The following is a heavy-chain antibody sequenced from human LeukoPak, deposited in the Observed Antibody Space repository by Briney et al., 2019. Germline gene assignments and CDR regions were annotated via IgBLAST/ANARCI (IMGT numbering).Heavy chain of an antibody. Sequence: PGGSLRLSCATSGFNVNNYYMSWVRQSPGKGLEWLSVMQTGGSTYYADSVKGRFTISRDNSKNTLYLQVTGLRVDDTAMYYCARGGPTYNILTGYSSLDAWGQGILVTVSS. J-gene: IGHJ5*02. CDR1: GFNVNNYY. D-gene: IGHD3-9*01. CDR3: ARGGPTYNILTGYSSLDA. CDR2: MQTGGST. V-gene: IGHV3-66*01.